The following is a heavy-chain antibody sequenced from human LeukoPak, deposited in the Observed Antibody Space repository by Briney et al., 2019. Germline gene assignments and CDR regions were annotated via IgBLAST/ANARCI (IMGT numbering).Heavy chain of an antibody. Sequence: GGSLRLSCAASGFTFSSYAMSWVRQAPGQGLEWMGGIIPIFGTANYAQKFQGRVTITADKSTSTAYMELSSLRSEDTAVYYCARASHDYGVHRAFDIWGQGTMVTVSS. J-gene: IGHJ3*02. CDR3: ARASHDYGVHRAFDI. CDR1: GFTFSSYA. CDR2: IIPIFGTA. V-gene: IGHV1-69*06. D-gene: IGHD4-17*01.